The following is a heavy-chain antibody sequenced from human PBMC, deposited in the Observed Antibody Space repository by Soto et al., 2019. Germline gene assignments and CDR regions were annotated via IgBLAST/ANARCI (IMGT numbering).Heavy chain of an antibody. J-gene: IGHJ4*02. D-gene: IGHD3-16*01. CDR1: GFTFSSYG. CDR2: MWYDGSNK. Sequence: PGGSLRLSCAASGFTFSSYGMHWVRQAPGKGLGWVAVMWYDGSNKYYADSSKGRFTISRDNSKNTLYLQMNSLRAEDTAVYYCANFCPGYYDRSGFEYWGQGTLVTVSS. CDR3: ANFCPGYYDRSGFEY. V-gene: IGHV3-33*06.